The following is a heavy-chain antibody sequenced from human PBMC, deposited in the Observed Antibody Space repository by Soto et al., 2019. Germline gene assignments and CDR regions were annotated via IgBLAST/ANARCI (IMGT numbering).Heavy chain of an antibody. CDR1: GGSISSGDYY. CDR2: IYYSGST. J-gene: IGHJ6*02. CDR3: ARDRYSSSHYYGMDV. D-gene: IGHD6-6*01. V-gene: IGHV4-30-4*01. Sequence: PSETLSLTCTVSGGSISSGDYYWSWIRQPPGKGLEWIGYIYYSGSTYYNPSLKSRVTISVDTSKNQFSLKLSSVTAADTAVYYCARDRYSSSHYYGMDVWGQGTTVTVSS.